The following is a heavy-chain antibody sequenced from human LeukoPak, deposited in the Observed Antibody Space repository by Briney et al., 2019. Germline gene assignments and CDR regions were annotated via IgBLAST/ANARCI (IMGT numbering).Heavy chain of an antibody. V-gene: IGHV4-61*02. CDR3: ARVDSFDY. J-gene: IGHJ4*02. CDR1: GGSISSGSYY. CDR2: IYTSGST. Sequence: PSQTLSLTCTVSGGSISSGSYYWSWIRQPAGKGLEWIGRIYTSGSTNYNPSLKSRVTISVDTSKNQFSLKLSSVTAADTAVYYCARVDSFDYWGQGTLVTVSS. D-gene: IGHD4-11*01.